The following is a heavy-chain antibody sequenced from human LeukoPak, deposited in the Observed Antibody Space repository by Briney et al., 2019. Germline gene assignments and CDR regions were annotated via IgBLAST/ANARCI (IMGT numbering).Heavy chain of an antibody. D-gene: IGHD2/OR15-2a*01. V-gene: IGHV3-23*01. CDR3: AKRGVRIDHYFDY. CDR2: ISGSGST. J-gene: IGHJ4*01. CDR1: GLSISTYA. Sequence: GGSLRLSCAASGLSISTYAMSWVRQAPGKGLEWVSLISGSGSTYYADSVKGRFTISRDNSKNTLYLQISSLRAEDTAVYYCAKRGVRIDHYFDYWGHGTLVTVSS.